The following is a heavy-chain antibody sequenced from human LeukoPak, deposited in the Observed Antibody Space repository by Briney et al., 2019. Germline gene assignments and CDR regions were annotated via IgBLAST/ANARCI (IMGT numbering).Heavy chain of an antibody. CDR2: ISHSGST. V-gene: IGHV4-34*01. D-gene: IGHD5-18*01. CDR1: GGSFSGYY. Sequence: SETLSLTCAVYGGSFSGYYWSWIRQPPGKGLEWIGEISHSGSTNYNPSLKSRVTISVDTSKNQFSLKLSSVTAADTAVYYCARGRTGYSYGYLRYYFDYWGQGTLVTVSS. CDR3: ARGRTGYSYGYLRYYFDY. J-gene: IGHJ4*02.